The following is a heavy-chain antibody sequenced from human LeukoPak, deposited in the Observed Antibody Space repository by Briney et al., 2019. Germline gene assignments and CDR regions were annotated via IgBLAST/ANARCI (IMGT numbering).Heavy chain of an antibody. CDR1: EYIFTDDY. CDR3: ARESGRDFAD. D-gene: IGHD2-21*01. J-gene: IGHJ4*02. V-gene: IGHV1-18*04. CDR2: ISAYNGNT. Sequence: ASVKVSCKPSEYIFTDDYMHWVRQTPGQGLEWMGWISAYNGNTNYAQKLQGRVTMTTDTSTSTAYMELRSLRSDDTAVYYCARESGRDFADWGQGTLVTVSS.